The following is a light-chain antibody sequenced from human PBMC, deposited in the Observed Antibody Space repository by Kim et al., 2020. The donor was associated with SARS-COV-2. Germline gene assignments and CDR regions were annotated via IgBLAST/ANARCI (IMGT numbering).Light chain of an antibody. CDR1: SSDVGGYDY. V-gene: IGLV2-11*01. CDR2: YVN. J-gene: IGLJ3*02. Sequence: QSALTQPRSVSGSPGQSVTISCTGTSSDVGGYDYVSWYQQHPGKAPKFMIYYVNKRPSGVPDRFSGSKSGNTASLTISGLQAEDEADYYCCSYAGDYTWVFGGGTKVTVL. CDR3: CSYAGDYTWV.